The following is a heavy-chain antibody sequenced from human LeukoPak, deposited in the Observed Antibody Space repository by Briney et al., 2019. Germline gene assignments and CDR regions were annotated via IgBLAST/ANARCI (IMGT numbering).Heavy chain of an antibody. CDR1: GYTFTSYD. D-gene: IGHD1-26*01. CDR3: ARGRGATKSYYMDV. V-gene: IGHV1-8*03. J-gene: IGHJ6*03. CDR2: MNPNSGNT. Sequence: ASVKVSCKASGYTFTSYDINWVRQATGQGLEWMGWMNPNSGNTGYAQKFQGRVTITRNTSISTAYMELSSLRSEDTAVYYCARGRGATKSYYMDVWGKGTTVIISS.